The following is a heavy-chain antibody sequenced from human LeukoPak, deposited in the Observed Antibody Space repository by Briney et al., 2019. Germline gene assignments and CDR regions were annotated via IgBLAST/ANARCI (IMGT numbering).Heavy chain of an antibody. V-gene: IGHV3-66*01. D-gene: IGHD3-22*01. J-gene: IGHJ4*02. CDR2: IYSGGST. CDR3: ARDSSSGYLDY. Sequence: GGSLRLSCAASGFTVSSNYMSWVRQAPGKGLEWVSVIYSGGSTYCADSVKGRFTISRDNSKNTLYLQMNSLRAEDTAVYYCARDSSSGYLDYWGQGTLVTVSS. CDR1: GFTVSSNY.